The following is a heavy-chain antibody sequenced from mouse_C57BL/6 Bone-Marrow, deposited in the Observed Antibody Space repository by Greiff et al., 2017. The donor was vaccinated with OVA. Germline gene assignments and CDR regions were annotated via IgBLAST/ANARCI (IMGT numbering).Heavy chain of an antibody. CDR1: GYTFTSYW. J-gene: IGHJ2*01. CDR2: IYPGRGST. CDR3: SDDYFDY. V-gene: IGHV1-55*01. Sequence: QVHLQQPGAELVKPGASVKMSCKASGYTFTSYWITWVKQRPGQGLEWIGDIYPGRGSTNYNEKFKSKATLPVATSSSTAYMQLRSLTSEDSSVYYCSDDYFDYWGQGTTLTVSS.